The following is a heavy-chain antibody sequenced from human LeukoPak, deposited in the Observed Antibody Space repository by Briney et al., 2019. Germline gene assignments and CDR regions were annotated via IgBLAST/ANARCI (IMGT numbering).Heavy chain of an antibody. D-gene: IGHD3-10*01. V-gene: IGHV1-8*03. Sequence: ASVKVSCKASGYTFTSYDINWVRQATGQGLEWMGWMNPNSGNTGYAQKFQGRVTITRNTSISTAYMELSSLRSEDTAVYYCASPPRLWFGEDKGWYFDLWGRGTLVTVSS. J-gene: IGHJ2*01. CDR1: GYTFTSYD. CDR2: MNPNSGNT. CDR3: ASPPRLWFGEDKGWYFDL.